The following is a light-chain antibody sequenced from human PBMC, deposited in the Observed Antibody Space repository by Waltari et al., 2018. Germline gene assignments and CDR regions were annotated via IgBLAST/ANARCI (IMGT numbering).Light chain of an antibody. Sequence: SYELTQPPSVSVSPGQTASITCSGDKLGAKYVCWYQQRPGQSPVLVIYQDAKRPSGIPDRFSGSNSGNTATLTISGTQAMDEADYYCQAWDSNSYVFGTGTKVTVL. CDR3: QAWDSNSYV. J-gene: IGLJ1*01. CDR1: KLGAKY. CDR2: QDA. V-gene: IGLV3-1*01.